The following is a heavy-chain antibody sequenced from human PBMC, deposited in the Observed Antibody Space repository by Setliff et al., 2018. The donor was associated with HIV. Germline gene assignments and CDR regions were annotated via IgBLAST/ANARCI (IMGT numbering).Heavy chain of an antibody. Sequence: ASVKVSCKVSGYTLTELSIHWVRQAPGKGLEWMGGFDPEYDKTFYAQKFQGRVSMTRNTSISTAYMELSSLRSEDTAVYYCARVGSYWTQFDYWGQGTLVTVSS. V-gene: IGHV1-24*01. CDR3: ARVGSYWTQFDY. CDR1: GYTLTELS. J-gene: IGHJ4*01. CDR2: FDPEYDKT. D-gene: IGHD2-15*01.